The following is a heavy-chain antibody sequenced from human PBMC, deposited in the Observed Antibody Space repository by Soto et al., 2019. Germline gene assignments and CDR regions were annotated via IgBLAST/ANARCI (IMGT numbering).Heavy chain of an antibody. V-gene: IGHV3-66*04. J-gene: IGHJ3*01. CDR3: ARHPA. CDR1: GFTGSNYY. Sequence: EVQLVESGGGLVQPGGSLRLSCAASGFTGSNYYMNWVLQAPGKGLAGVSVIYSSGRTYYADSVKGRFTISRYNSKNTLYLQMNSLRAEDTAVYDCARHPAWGQGTRVTASS. CDR2: IYSSGRT.